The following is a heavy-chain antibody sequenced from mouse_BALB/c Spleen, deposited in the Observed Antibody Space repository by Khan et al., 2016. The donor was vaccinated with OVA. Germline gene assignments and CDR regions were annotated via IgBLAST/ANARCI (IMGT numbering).Heavy chain of an antibody. CDR2: INTYYGDV. CDR3: TRGGGSRFGY. CDR1: GYTFTDFT. V-gene: IGHV1S137*01. Sequence: QVQLKQSGAELVRPGVSVKISCKGSGYTFTDFTMHWVKQSHAKSLEWIGVINTYYGDVTYNQKFKGKATMTVENSSSTAYMELDRLTSEDSAIYYCTRGGGSRFGYWGQVTLVTVAA. J-gene: IGHJ3*01.